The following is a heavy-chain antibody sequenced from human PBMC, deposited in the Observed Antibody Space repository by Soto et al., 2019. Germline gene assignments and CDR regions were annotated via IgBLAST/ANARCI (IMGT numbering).Heavy chain of an antibody. D-gene: IGHD3-22*01. CDR3: ARGSYYDSSGYYGP. Sequence: QVQLQESGPGLVKPSQTLSLTCTVSGGSISSGGYYWSWIRQHPGKGLEWIGYIYYSGSTYYNPSLTSRVTXXVXTXXNQFSLKLSSVTAADTAVYYCARGSYYDSSGYYGPWGQGTLVTVSS. J-gene: IGHJ5*02. CDR1: GGSISSGGYY. V-gene: IGHV4-31*03. CDR2: IYYSGST.